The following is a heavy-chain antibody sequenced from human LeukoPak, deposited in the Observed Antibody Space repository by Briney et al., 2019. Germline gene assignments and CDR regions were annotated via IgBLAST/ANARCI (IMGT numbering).Heavy chain of an antibody. Sequence: SETLSLTCTVSGGSISSYYWSWIRQPPGKGLEWIGYIYFSRYTNYNPSLKSRVTISIDTSKNQFSLILTSVTAADTAVYYCARGGGSIDYWAREPWSPSPQ. CDR2: IYFSRYT. V-gene: IGHV4-59*01. CDR1: GGSISSYY. CDR3: ARGGGSIDY. J-gene: IGHJ4*02. D-gene: IGHD3-16*01.